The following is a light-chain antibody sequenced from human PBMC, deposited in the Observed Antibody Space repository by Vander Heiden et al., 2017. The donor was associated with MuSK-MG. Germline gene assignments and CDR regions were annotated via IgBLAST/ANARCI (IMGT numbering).Light chain of an antibody. Sequence: DIVMTQSPLSLPVTPGEPASISCRSSQSLLHSNGYNYLDWYLQKPGQSPQLLIYLGSNRASGVPDRFSGSGSGTDLTRKISRVDAEDVGVYYCRQALPTPCTFGQRTRLEMK. CDR2: LGS. V-gene: IGKV2-28*01. J-gene: IGKJ2*01. CDR3: RQALPTPCT. CDR1: QSLLHSNGYNY.